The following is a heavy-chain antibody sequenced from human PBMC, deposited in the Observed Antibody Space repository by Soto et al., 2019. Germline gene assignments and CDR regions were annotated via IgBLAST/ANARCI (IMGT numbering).Heavy chain of an antibody. CDR2: IYYSGST. D-gene: IGHD3-10*01. Sequence: PSETLSLTCTVSGGSISSGGYYWSWIRQHPGKGLEWIGYIYYSGSTYYNPSLKSRVTISVDTSKNQFSLKLSSVTAADTAVYYCARDRGTIVGWFDPWGQGTLVTVSS. J-gene: IGHJ5*02. CDR1: GGSISSGGYY. V-gene: IGHV4-31*03. CDR3: ARDRGTIVGWFDP.